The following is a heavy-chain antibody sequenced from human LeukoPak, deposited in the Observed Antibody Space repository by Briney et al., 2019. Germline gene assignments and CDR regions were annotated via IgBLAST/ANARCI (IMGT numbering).Heavy chain of an antibody. CDR3: ARDREVTMVRGVSYYYYYGMDV. CDR1: GGSISSYY. Sequence: PSETLSLTCTVSGGSISSYYWSWIRQPPGKGLEWIGYIYYSGSTNYNPSLKGRVTISVDTSKNQFSLKLSSVTAADTTVYYCARDREVTMVRGVSYYYYYGMDVWGQGTTVTVSS. V-gene: IGHV4-59*01. D-gene: IGHD3-10*01. CDR2: IYYSGST. J-gene: IGHJ6*02.